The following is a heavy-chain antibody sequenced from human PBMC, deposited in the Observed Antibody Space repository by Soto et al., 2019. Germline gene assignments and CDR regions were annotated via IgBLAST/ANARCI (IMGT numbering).Heavy chain of an antibody. CDR1: GYTFTSYA. CDR3: ARDRARSIAAAGTSLFDY. Sequence: GASVKVSCKASGYTFTSYAMHWVRQAPGQRLEWMGWINAGNGNTKYSQKFQGRVTITRDTSASTAYMELSSPRSEDTAVYYCARDRARSIAAAGTSLFDYWGQGTLVTVSS. J-gene: IGHJ4*02. V-gene: IGHV1-3*01. CDR2: INAGNGNT. D-gene: IGHD6-13*01.